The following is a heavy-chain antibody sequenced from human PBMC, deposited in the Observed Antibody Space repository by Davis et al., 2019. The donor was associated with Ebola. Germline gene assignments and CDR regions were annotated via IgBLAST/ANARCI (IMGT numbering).Heavy chain of an antibody. D-gene: IGHD4-17*01. CDR3: ASSAGTPVTTGY. V-gene: IGHV1-8*01. J-gene: IGHJ4*02. CDR1: RYTFTSYD. Sequence: AASVKVSCKASRYTFTSYDINWVRQAPGQGLEWMGWMNPNSGNTGYAQNFQGRVTMTRNTSISTAYMELSSLRSEDTAVYYCASSAGTPVTTGYWGQGTLVTVSS. CDR2: MNPNSGNT.